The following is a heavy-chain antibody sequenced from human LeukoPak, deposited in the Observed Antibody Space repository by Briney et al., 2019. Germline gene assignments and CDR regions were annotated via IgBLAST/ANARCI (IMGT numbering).Heavy chain of an antibody. V-gene: IGHV1-69*13. J-gene: IGHJ5*02. CDR2: IIPIFGTA. CDR3: ARSDLLGYCSSTSCYNWFDP. D-gene: IGHD2-2*01. Sequence: SVKVSCKASGGTFSSYAISWVRQAPGQGLEWMGGIIPIFGTANYAQKFQGRVTITADESTTTAYMELSSLRSEDTAVYYCARSDLLGYCSSTSCYNWFDPWGQGTLVTVSS. CDR1: GGTFSSYA.